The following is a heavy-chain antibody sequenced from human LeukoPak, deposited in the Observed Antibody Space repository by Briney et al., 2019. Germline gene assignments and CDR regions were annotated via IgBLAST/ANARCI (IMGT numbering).Heavy chain of an antibody. J-gene: IGHJ4*02. CDR3: ARYSPDVVVAPSAQFDY. CDR2: IYPGDSDT. CDR1: GYTFSSYW. Sequence: GESLKISCKGSGYTFSSYWIAWVRQMPGKGLEWMGIIYPGDSDTRYSPSFEGQVTISADKTISTAYLQWNSLKASDTATYYCARYSPDVVVAPSAQFDYWGQGTLVTVPS. D-gene: IGHD2-2*01. V-gene: IGHV5-51*01.